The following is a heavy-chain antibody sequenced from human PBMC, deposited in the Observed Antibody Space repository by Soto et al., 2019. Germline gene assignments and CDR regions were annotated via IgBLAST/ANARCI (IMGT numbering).Heavy chain of an antibody. V-gene: IGHV1-24*01. CDR1: GYTLTELS. CDR2: FDPEDGET. Sequence: GASVKVSCKVSGYTLTELSMHWVRQAPGKGLEWMGGFDPEDGETIYAQKFQGRVTMTEDTSTDTAYMELSSLRSEDTAVYYCATALFTTIRLIGGAPFDPWGQGTLVTVSS. CDR3: ATALFTTIRLIGGAPFDP. J-gene: IGHJ5*02. D-gene: IGHD5-12*01.